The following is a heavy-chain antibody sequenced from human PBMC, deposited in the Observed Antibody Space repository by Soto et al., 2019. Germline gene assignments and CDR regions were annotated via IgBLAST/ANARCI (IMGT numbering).Heavy chain of an antibody. V-gene: IGHV4-61*01. CDR3: ERENRIRYQNWFDP. CDR1: GGSVSSGSYY. CDR2: IYYSGST. J-gene: IGHJ5*02. Sequence: ASETLSLTFTVSGGSVSSGSYYWSCIRQPPGKGLEWIGYIYYSGSTNYNPALKSRVTISVDTSKNQFSMKLSSVTAADTAVYYCERENRIRYQNWFDPWGQGTLVTVYS. D-gene: IGHD3-9*01.